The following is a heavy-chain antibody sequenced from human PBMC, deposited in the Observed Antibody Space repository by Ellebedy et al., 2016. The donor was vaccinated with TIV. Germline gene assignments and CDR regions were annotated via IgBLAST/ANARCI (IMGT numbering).Heavy chain of an antibody. J-gene: IGHJ3*02. V-gene: IGHV4-61*01. CDR1: GGSISSSSYY. Sequence: MPSETLSLTCTVSGGSISSSSYYWSWIRQPPGKGLECIGYISYSGSTNYNPSLQSRVSISVDTSKNQFSLKLTSVTAADTAVYYCARVVWQLPVSYAFDIWGQGTMVTVSS. CDR3: ARVVWQLPVSYAFDI. D-gene: IGHD2-15*01. CDR2: ISYSGST.